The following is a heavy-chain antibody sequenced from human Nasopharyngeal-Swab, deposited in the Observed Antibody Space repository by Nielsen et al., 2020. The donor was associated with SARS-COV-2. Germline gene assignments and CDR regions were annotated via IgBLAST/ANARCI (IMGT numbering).Heavy chain of an antibody. V-gene: IGHV3-53*01. D-gene: IGHD4-17*01. CDR3: AKEGGDYGDHFGY. CDR1: GFTVSSNY. CDR2: IYSGGST. Sequence: ESLKISCAASGFTVSSNYMSWVRQAPGKGLEWVSVIYSGGSTYYADSVKGRFTISRDNSKNTLYLQMNSLRAEDTAVYYCAKEGGDYGDHFGYWGQGTLVTVSS. J-gene: IGHJ4*02.